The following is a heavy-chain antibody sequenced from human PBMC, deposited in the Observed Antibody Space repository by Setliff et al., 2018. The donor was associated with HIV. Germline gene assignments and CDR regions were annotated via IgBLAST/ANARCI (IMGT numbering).Heavy chain of an antibody. CDR2: ISYSGST. CDR1: GDSISSSSYY. J-gene: IGHJ4*02. Sequence: SETLSLTCTVSGDSISSSSYYWGWIRQPPGKGLEWIGSISYSGSTYYNPSLKSRVTISVDTSKNQFSLKLSSVTAADTAVYYCIIAYSSGWLAPMGFDSWGQGTLVTVSS. V-gene: IGHV4-39*01. D-gene: IGHD6-19*01. CDR3: IIAYSSGWLAPMGFDS.